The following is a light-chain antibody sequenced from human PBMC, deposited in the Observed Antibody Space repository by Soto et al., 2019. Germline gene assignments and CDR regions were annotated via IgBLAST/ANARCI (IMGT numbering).Light chain of an antibody. CDR2: WAS. V-gene: IGKV4-1*01. CDR1: QSVLYTSNNKNY. CDR3: QHYYSTPYT. Sequence: DIVMTQSPDSLAVSLGERATINCKSSQSVLYTSNNKNYLAWYQQKPGQPPKLLIYWASTREPGVPDLFRGNGSGTDFTLTISSLQAEDVAVYCCQHYYSTPYTFGQGTKLEIK. J-gene: IGKJ2*01.